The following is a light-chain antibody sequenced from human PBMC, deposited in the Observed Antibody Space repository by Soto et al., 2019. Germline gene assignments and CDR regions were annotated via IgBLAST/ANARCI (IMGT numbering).Light chain of an antibody. J-gene: IGKJ2*01. V-gene: IGKV3-11*01. CDR1: QRVSSY. CDR3: QPRSNWYT. CDR2: DAS. Sequence: DIVLTQSPATLSLSPGARATISCRASQRVSSYLAWYQQKPGQAPSLLIYDASSRATGIPARFSGSGSGTDFTLTISRLEGEDFAFYYWQPRSNWYTFGEGTKVEIK.